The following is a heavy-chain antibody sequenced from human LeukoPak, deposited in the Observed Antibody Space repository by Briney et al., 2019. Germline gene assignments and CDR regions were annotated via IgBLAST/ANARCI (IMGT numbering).Heavy chain of an antibody. J-gene: IGHJ4*02. D-gene: IGHD4-17*01. CDR3: AALKRLRTPGFDY. Sequence: PSETLSLTCTVSGGSISSGSYYWSWIRQPAGKGLEWIGRIYSSGSTNYNPSLKSRVTISVDTSKNQFSLNLSSVTAADTAVYYCAALKRLRTPGFDYWGQGTLVTVSS. CDR2: IYSSGST. CDR1: GGSISSGSYY. V-gene: IGHV4-61*10.